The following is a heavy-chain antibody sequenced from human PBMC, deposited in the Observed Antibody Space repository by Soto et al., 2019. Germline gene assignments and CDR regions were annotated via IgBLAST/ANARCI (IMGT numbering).Heavy chain of an antibody. J-gene: IGHJ6*02. Sequence: ASVKVSCKASGYTFTGYQMHWVRQAPGQGLEWLGRINPKSGGTSTAQKFQGWVTMTRDRSISTVYMELTRLRSDDTAVYFCARGHSTDCSNGVCSFFYNHEMDVWGQGTTVTVSS. CDR2: INPKSGGT. V-gene: IGHV1-2*04. CDR1: GYTFTGYQ. D-gene: IGHD2-8*01. CDR3: ARGHSTDCSNGVCSFFYNHEMDV.